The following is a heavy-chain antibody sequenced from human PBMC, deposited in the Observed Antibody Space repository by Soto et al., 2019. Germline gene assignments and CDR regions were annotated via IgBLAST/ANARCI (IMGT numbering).Heavy chain of an antibody. V-gene: IGHV3-21*01. J-gene: IGHJ4*02. Sequence: GGSLRLSCEASGFTFSSYSMNWVRQAPGKGLEWVSSISSSSSYIYYADSVKGRFTISRDNAKNSLYLQMNSLRAEDTAVYYCARARERLSGYYYFDYWGQGSLVTVSS. CDR2: ISSSSSYI. CDR3: ARARERLSGYYYFDY. CDR1: GFTFSSYS. D-gene: IGHD3-22*01.